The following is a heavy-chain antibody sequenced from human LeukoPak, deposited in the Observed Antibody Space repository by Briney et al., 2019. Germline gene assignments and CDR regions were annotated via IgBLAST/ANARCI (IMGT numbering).Heavy chain of an antibody. CDR2: ISWNSGSI. Sequence: PGGSLRLSCAASGFTFDDYAMHWVRQAPGKGLEWVSGISWNSGSIGYADSVKGRFTISRDNAKNSLYLQMNSLRAEDTALYYCAKGYYYDSSGPYYFDYWGQGTLVTVSS. CDR3: AKGYYYDSSGPYYFDY. V-gene: IGHV3-9*01. CDR1: GFTFDDYA. J-gene: IGHJ4*02. D-gene: IGHD3-22*01.